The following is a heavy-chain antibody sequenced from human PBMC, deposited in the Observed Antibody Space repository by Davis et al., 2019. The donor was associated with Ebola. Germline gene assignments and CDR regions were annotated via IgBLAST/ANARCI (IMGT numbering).Heavy chain of an antibody. Sequence: ASVKVSCKASGYTFTGYYMHWVRQAPGQGLEWMGWINPNSGGTNYAQKFQGRVTMTRDTSISTAYMELSRLRSDDTAVYYCARDQSRITMIVVVDFFDYWGQGTLVTVSS. J-gene: IGHJ4*02. CDR3: ARDQSRITMIVVVDFFDY. CDR2: INPNSGGT. D-gene: IGHD3-22*01. CDR1: GYTFTGYY. V-gene: IGHV1-2*02.